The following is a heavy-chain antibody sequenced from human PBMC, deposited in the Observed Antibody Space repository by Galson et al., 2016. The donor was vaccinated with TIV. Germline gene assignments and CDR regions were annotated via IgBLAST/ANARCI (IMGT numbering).Heavy chain of an antibody. J-gene: IGHJ2*01. CDR2: INSYNGDT. Sequence: CKASGYTFTDYAISWVRQAPGQGLEWMGWINSYNGDTTFAQKFQGRVTVTTDTSTNTAYMELRNLRSDDTAVYYCARSGYIYGLVGLPNSFWYLDLWGRGTLITVSS. CDR1: GYTFTDYA. D-gene: IGHD5-18*01. CDR3: ARSGYIYGLVGLPNSFWYLDL. V-gene: IGHV1-18*01.